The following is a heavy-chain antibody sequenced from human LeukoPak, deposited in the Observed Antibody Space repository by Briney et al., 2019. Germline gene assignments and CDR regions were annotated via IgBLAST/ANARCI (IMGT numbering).Heavy chain of an antibody. CDR1: GFTFSSYW. CDR2: LKQDGSEK. Sequence: PGGSLRLSCAASGFTFSSYWMSWVRQAPGKGLEWVANLKQDGSEKYYVDSVKGRFTISRDNAKNSLYLQMNSLRAEDTAVYYCARVGATVYYYMDVWGKGTTVTVSS. V-gene: IGHV3-7*01. D-gene: IGHD1-26*01. CDR3: ARVGATVYYYMDV. J-gene: IGHJ6*03.